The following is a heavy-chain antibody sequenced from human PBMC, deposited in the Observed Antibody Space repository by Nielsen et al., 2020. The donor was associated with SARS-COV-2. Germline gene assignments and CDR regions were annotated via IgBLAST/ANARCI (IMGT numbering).Heavy chain of an antibody. J-gene: IGHJ4*02. CDR2: ISYDGSNK. V-gene: IGHV3-30*03. D-gene: IGHD3-16*01. Sequence: GESLKISCAASGFTFSSYGMHWVRQAPGKGLEWVAVISYDGSNKYYADSVNGRFTISRDNSKNTLYLQMNSLRAEDTAVYYCARGPADSGGHYGMTDHWGQGTLVSVSS. CDR3: ARGPADSGGHYGMTDH. CDR1: GFTFSSYG.